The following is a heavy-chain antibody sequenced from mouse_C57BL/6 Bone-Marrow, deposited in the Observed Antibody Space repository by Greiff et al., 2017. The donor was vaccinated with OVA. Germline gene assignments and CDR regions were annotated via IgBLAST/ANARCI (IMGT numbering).Heavy chain of an antibody. CDR1: GYTFTSYW. J-gene: IGHJ2*01. CDR2: IDPSDSET. CDR3: ARQDKGYYGSSYFDY. V-gene: IGHV1-52*01. D-gene: IGHD1-1*01. Sequence: QVQLQQPGAELVRPGSSVKLSCKASGYTFTSYWMHWVKQRPIQGLEWIGNIDPSDSETHYNQKFKDKATLTVDKSSSTAYMQLSSLTSADSAVYYCARQDKGYYGSSYFDYWGQGTTLTVSS.